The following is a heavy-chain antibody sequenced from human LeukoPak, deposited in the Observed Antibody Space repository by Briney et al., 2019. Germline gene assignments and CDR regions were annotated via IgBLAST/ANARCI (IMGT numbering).Heavy chain of an antibody. D-gene: IGHD2-15*01. CDR2: ISSNGGST. J-gene: IGHJ4*02. CDR3: VKSLVVALGYCSGGSCGTDY. CDR1: GFTFSSYA. V-gene: IGHV3-64D*06. Sequence: GGSLRLSCSASGFTFSSYAMHWVRQAPGKGLEYVSAISSNGGSTYYADSVKGRFTISRDNPKNTLYLQMSSLRAEDTAVYYCVKSLVVALGYCSGGSCGTDYWGQGTLVTVSS.